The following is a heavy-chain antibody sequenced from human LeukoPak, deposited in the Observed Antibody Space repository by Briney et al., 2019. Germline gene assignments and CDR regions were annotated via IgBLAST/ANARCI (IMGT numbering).Heavy chain of an antibody. CDR2: ISWNSGSI. J-gene: IGHJ4*02. Sequence: GGSLGLSCAASGFTFDDYAMHWVRQAPGKGLEWVSGISWNSGSIGYADSVKGRFTISRDNAKNSLYLQMNSLRAEDTALYYCAKGEAYYDSSGYYPFDYWGQGTLVTVSS. CDR3: AKGEAYYDSSGYYPFDY. D-gene: IGHD3-22*01. CDR1: GFTFDDYA. V-gene: IGHV3-9*01.